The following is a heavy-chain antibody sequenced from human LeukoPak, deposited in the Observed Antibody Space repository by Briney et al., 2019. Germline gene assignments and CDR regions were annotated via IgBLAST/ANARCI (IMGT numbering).Heavy chain of an antibody. D-gene: IGHD6-19*01. Sequence: GGSLRLSCAASGFTFSSYSMKWVRQAPGKGLEWVSAISSSSSYIYYADSVKGRFTISRDNAKNSLYLQMNSLRAEDTAVYYCASWDPRWAVAGPTFDYWGQGTLVTVSS. CDR1: GFTFSSYS. V-gene: IGHV3-21*01. CDR2: ISSSSSYI. CDR3: ASWDPRWAVAGPTFDY. J-gene: IGHJ4*02.